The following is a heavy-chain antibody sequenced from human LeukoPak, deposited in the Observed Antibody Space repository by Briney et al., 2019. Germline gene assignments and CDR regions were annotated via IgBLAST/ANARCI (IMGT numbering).Heavy chain of an antibody. V-gene: IGHV3-74*01. CDR1: GFTLISYW. CDR3: ARDAPGNTALDY. D-gene: IGHD5-18*01. Sequence: PGGSLRLSCAASGFTLISYWMHWVRQAPGKGLVWVSCINGYGSSTDFADSVKGRFTISRDNAKNTLYLQMNSLRAEDTAVYYCARDAPGNTALDYWGQGTLVTVSS. CDR2: INGYGSST. J-gene: IGHJ4*02.